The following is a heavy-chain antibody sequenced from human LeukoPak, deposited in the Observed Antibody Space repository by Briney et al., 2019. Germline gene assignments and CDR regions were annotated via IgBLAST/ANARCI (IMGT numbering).Heavy chain of an antibody. V-gene: IGHV3-11*06. D-gene: IGHD6-13*01. J-gene: IGHJ4*02. CDR1: GFTFSDYY. CDR3: ARRAYSSSWYSDY. CDR2: ISSSCSYT. Sequence: PGGSLRLSCAASGFTFSDYYMSWIRQAPGKGLEWVSYISSSCSYTNYADSVKGRFTISRDNAKNSLYLQMNSLRAEDTAVYYCARRAYSSSWYSDYWGQGTLVTVSS.